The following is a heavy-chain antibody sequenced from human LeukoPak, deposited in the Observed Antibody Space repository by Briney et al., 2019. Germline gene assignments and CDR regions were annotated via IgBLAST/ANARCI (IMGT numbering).Heavy chain of an antibody. CDR2: IYYSGST. D-gene: IGHD5-12*01. V-gene: IGHV4-30-4*08. CDR1: GGSISNYY. CDR3: ARTNSGYDYGFDY. J-gene: IGHJ4*02. Sequence: SETLSLTCTVSGGSISNYYWYWIRQPPGKGLEWIGYIYYSGSTYYNPSLKSRVTISVDTSKNQFSLKLSSVTAADTAVYYCARTNSGYDYGFDYWGQGTLVTVSS.